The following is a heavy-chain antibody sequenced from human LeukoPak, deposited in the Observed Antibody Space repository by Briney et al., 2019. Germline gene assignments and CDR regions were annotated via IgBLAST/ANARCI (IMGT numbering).Heavy chain of an antibody. V-gene: IGHV4-61*02. J-gene: IGHJ4*02. Sequence: SQTLSLTCTVSGGSISSGSYYWSWIRQPAGKGLEWIGRIYTSGSTNYNPSLKSRVTISVDTSKNQFSLKLSSVTAADTAVYYCARVRCSGGSCYDVDYWGQGTLVTVSS. D-gene: IGHD2-15*01. CDR2: IYTSGST. CDR1: GGSISSGSYY. CDR3: ARVRCSGGSCYDVDY.